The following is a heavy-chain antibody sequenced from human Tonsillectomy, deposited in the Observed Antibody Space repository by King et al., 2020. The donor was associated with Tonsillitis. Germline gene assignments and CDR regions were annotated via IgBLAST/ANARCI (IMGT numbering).Heavy chain of an antibody. CDR1: GYTFSSYG. D-gene: IGHD2/OR15-2a*01. CDR2: ISAYNGNT. Sequence: QLVQSGAEVKKPGASVKVSCKASGYTFSSYGITWVRQAPGQGLEWMGWISAYNGNTNYAQKFQGRVTMTTDQSTSTAYMDLRSLRSDDTAVYYCARVLLAADAFDIWGQGTMVTVSS. V-gene: IGHV1-18*01. J-gene: IGHJ3*02. CDR3: ARVLLAADAFDI.